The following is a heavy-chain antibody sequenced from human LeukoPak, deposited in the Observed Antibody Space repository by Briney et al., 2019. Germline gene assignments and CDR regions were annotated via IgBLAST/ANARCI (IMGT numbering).Heavy chain of an antibody. D-gene: IGHD3-10*01. CDR1: GFTFSSHW. J-gene: IGHJ4*02. V-gene: IGHV3-74*01. CDR3: ARDQDLGSGSGSYLFDY. Sequence: PGGSLRLSCAASGFTFSSHWMHWVRQTPGKGLEWVSRISDDGSHTHYADSVKGRFTISRDNAKNTLYLQMNSLRAEDTAVYYCARDQDLGSGSGSYLFDYWGQGTLVTVSS. CDR2: ISDDGSHT.